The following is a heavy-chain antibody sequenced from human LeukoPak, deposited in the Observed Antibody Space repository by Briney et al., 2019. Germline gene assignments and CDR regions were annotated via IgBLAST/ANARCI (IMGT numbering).Heavy chain of an antibody. V-gene: IGHV3-48*03. CDR2: ISSSGSTI. J-gene: IGHJ3*02. D-gene: IGHD3-22*01. CDR1: GSTFSSYE. Sequence: GGSLRLSCAASGSTFSSYEMNWVRQAPGKGLEWVSYISSSGSTIYYADSVKGRFTISRDNAKNSLYLQMNSLRAEDTAVYYCARAGYYDSSGYYGDDAFDIWGQGTMVTVSS. CDR3: ARAGYYDSSGYYGDDAFDI.